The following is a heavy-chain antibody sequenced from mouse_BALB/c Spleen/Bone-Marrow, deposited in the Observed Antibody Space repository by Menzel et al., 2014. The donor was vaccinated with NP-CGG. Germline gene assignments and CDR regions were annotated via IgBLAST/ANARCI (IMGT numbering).Heavy chain of an antibody. J-gene: IGHJ4*01. V-gene: IGHV14-3*02. CDR3: ARDSPYAMDY. CDR1: GFNIKDTY. Sequence: EVQLQESGAELVKPGASVKLSCTASGFNIKDTYMHWVKQRPEQGLEWIGRIDPANGNTKYDPKFQGKATITADTSSNTAYLQLSSLTSEDTAVYYCARDSPYAMDYWGQGTSVTVSS. CDR2: IDPANGNT.